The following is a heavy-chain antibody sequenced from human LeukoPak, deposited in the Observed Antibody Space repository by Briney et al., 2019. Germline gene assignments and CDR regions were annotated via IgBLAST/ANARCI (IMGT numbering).Heavy chain of an antibody. V-gene: IGHV3-74*01. D-gene: IGHD3-9*01. CDR2: INSGGSST. Sequence: PGGSLRLSCTASAFTFSSYWMHWVRQAPGKGLVWVSHINSGGSSTSYADSVKGRFTISRDNAKNTLYLQMNSLRADDTAVYFCARGYFGPDYWGQGALVTVSS. J-gene: IGHJ4*02. CDR3: ARGYFGPDY. CDR1: AFTFSSYW.